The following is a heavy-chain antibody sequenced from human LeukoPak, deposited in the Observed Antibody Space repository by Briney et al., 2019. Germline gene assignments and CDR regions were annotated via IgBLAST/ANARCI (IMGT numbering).Heavy chain of an antibody. V-gene: IGHV3-23*01. J-gene: IGHJ4*02. Sequence: GGSLRLSCAASGFTFSSYAMHWVRQAPGKGLEWVSSISGSGGASYYADSVKGRFTISRDNSKNTLYLQMNSLRAEDTAIYYCAKASTIFRFDYWGQGTLVTVSS. CDR2: ISGSGGAS. CDR1: GFTFSSYA. CDR3: AKASTIFRFDY. D-gene: IGHD3-3*01.